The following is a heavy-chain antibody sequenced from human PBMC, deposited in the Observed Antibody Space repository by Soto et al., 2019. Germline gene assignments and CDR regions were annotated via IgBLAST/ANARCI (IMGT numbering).Heavy chain of an antibody. CDR2: ISAYNGHT. CDR3: ARVTVIAAAIGFNWFDP. J-gene: IGHJ5*02. CDR1: GYTFTSHA. D-gene: IGHD6-13*01. V-gene: IGHV1-18*01. Sequence: QVQLVQSGAEVKKPGASVKVSCKASGYTFTSHAITWVRQAPGQGLEGMGWISAYNGHTNYAQKLQGIVTMTIDTSTCTVYMELRNLRSDDTAVYYCARVTVIAAAIGFNWFDPWGQGTLVTVSS.